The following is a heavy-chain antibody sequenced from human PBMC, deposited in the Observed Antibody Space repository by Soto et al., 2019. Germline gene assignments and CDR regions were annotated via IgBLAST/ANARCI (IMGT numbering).Heavy chain of an antibody. V-gene: IGHV3-13*01. CDR1: GFTFSSYD. J-gene: IGHJ3*02. CDR3: ARGRRPVAFDI. Sequence: EVQLVESGGGLVQPGGSLRLSCAASGFTFSSYDMHWVRQATGKGLEWVSAIGTAGDTYYPGSVKGRFTISRENAKNSLYLQMNSLRAGDTAVYYCARGRRPVAFDIWGQGTMVTVSS. CDR2: IGTAGDT.